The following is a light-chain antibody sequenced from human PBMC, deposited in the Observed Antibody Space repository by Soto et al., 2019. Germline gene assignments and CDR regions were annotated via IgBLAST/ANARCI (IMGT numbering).Light chain of an antibody. CDR3: QKYNGAPWT. Sequence: DIQMTQSPSSLSASVGDRVTITCRASQGISNYLTWYQQKPGKVPKLLIYAASTLQSGVPSRFSGSGSGTLFTLTISSLHPEDVATYYCQKYNGAPWTFGRGTKEEIK. CDR2: AAS. J-gene: IGKJ1*01. CDR1: QGISNY. V-gene: IGKV1-27*01.